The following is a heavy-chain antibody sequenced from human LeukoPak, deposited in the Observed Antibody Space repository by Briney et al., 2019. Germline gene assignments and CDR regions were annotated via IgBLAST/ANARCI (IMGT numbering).Heavy chain of an antibody. Sequence: GGSLRLSCAASGFTFSSYSMNWVRQAPGKGLEWVSSISSSSYIYYADSVKGRFTISRDNAKNSLYLQMNSLRAEDTAVYYCARDHCSSTSCPPWGQGTLATVSS. D-gene: IGHD2-2*01. V-gene: IGHV3-21*01. J-gene: IGHJ5*02. CDR1: GFTFSSYS. CDR2: ISSSSYI. CDR3: ARDHCSSTSCPP.